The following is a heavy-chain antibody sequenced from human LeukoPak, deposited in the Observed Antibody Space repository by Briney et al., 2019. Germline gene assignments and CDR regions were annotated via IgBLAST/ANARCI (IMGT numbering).Heavy chain of an antibody. Sequence: SETLSLTCTVSGGSISSSSYYWGWIRQPPGKGLEWIGSIYYSGSTYYNPSLKSRVTISVDTSKNQFSLKLSSVTAADTAVYYCARAPGGTSFVDYWGQGTLVTVSS. CDR2: IYYSGST. D-gene: IGHD2-2*01. CDR1: GGSISSSSYY. J-gene: IGHJ4*02. CDR3: ARAPGGTSFVDY. V-gene: IGHV4-39*07.